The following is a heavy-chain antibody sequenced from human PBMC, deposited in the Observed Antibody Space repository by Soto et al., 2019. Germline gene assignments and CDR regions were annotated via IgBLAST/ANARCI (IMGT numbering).Heavy chain of an antibody. D-gene: IGHD2-15*01. J-gene: IGHJ4*02. CDR3: ARPALRGGITPDY. CDR2: ISVYNGNT. V-gene: IGHV1-18*01. Sequence: QVQLVQSGAEVKKPGASVKVSCKASGYTFTSYGISWVRQAPGQGLEWMGWISVYNGNTNYAQKFQGRVTRTTVTSTSPADMELRSLRSDDTAVYCCARPALRGGITPDYWGQGTLVTVSS. CDR1: GYTFTSYG.